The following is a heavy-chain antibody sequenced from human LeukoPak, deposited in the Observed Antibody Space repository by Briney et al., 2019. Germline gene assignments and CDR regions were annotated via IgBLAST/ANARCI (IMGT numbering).Heavy chain of an antibody. J-gene: IGHJ6*03. Sequence: PGGSLRLSCAASRFAFSSYWMNWVRQAPGKGLEWLAKIKQDGNEKFYVDSVKGRFTISRDNAKNSLYLQMNSLRAEDTAVYYCARVQPYYYYMDVWGKGTTVTVSS. CDR2: IKQDGNEK. CDR3: ARVQPYYYYMDV. V-gene: IGHV3-7*01. D-gene: IGHD6-13*01. CDR1: RFAFSSYW.